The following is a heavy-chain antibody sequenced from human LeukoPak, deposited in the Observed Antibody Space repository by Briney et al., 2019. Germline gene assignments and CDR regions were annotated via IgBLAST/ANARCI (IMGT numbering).Heavy chain of an antibody. V-gene: IGHV4-31*03. CDR2: IYYSGST. J-gene: IGHJ4*02. CDR1: GGSISSGGYY. CDR3: ARAIVAPAAITNFDY. Sequence: SETLSLTCTASGGSISSGGYYWSWIRQHPGKGLEWIGYIYYSGSTYYNPSLKSRVTISVDTSKNQFSLKLSSVTAADTAVYYCARAIVAPAAITNFDYWGQGTLVTVSS. D-gene: IGHD2-2*01.